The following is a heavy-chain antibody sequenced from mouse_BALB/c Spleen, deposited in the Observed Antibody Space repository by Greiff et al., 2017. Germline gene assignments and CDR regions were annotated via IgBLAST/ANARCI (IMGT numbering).Heavy chain of an antibody. D-gene: IGHD2-3*01. V-gene: IGHV5-4*02. J-gene: IGHJ3*01. CDR2: ISDGGSYT. CDR3: ARGGGYSFAY. Sequence: EVMLVESGGGLVKPGGSLKLSCAASGFTFSDYYMYWVRQTPEKRLEWVATISDGGSYTYYPDSVKGRFTISRDNAKNNLYLQMSSLKSEDTAMYYCARGGGYSFAYWGQGTLVTVSA. CDR1: GFTFSDYY.